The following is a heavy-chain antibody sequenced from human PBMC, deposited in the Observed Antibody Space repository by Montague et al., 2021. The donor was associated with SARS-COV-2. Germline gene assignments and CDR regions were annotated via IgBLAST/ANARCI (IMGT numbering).Heavy chain of an antibody. Sequence: SETLSLTCTVSGGAFSSYYWTWIRQPPGKGLEWIGHIYYSGGTKYNPSLQSRVTISVDTSKKQFSLMLSSVTAADTAMYYCARDRYFDWLRAFDPWGQGTLVTVSS. CDR3: ARDRYFDWLRAFDP. J-gene: IGHJ5*02. D-gene: IGHD3-9*01. CDR2: IYYSGGT. V-gene: IGHV4-59*01. CDR1: GGAFSSYY.